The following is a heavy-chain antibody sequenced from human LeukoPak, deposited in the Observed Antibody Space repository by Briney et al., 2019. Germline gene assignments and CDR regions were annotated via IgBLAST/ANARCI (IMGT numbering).Heavy chain of an antibody. CDR1: GFTFSSYA. V-gene: IGHV3-64*01. Sequence: PGGSLRPSCAASGFTFSSYAMHWVRQAPGKGLEYVSAISSNGGITYYANSVKGRFTISRDNSKNTLYLQMGSLRAEDMAVYYCARVGGYSSSPPDYWGQGTLVTVSS. CDR3: ARVGGYSSSPPDY. CDR2: ISSNGGIT. D-gene: IGHD6-13*01. J-gene: IGHJ4*02.